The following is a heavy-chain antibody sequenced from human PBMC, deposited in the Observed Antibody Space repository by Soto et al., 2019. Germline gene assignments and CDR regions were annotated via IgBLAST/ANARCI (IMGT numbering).Heavy chain of an antibody. CDR1: GFTFSSYA. CDR2: ISYDGSNK. Sequence: QVQLVESGGGVVQPGRSLRLSCAASGFTFSSYAMHWVRQAPGKGLERVAVISYDGSNKYYADSVKGRFTISRDNSKNTLYLQMNSLRAEDTAVYYCASSTRYFDWLSPRPGDYWGQGTLVTVSS. J-gene: IGHJ4*02. V-gene: IGHV3-30-3*01. CDR3: ASSTRYFDWLSPRPGDY. D-gene: IGHD3-9*01.